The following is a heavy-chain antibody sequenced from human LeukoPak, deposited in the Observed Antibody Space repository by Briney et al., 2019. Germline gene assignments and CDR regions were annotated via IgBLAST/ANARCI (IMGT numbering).Heavy chain of an antibody. CDR1: GFTFSSFG. J-gene: IGHJ4*02. CDR3: ATGIAAAGTGFDY. Sequence: PGGSLRLSCAASGFTFSSFGMHWVRQAPGKGLEWVAVISYDGSNKYYAGSVKGRFTISRDNSKNTLYLQMNSLRAEDTAVYYCATGIAAAGTGFDYWGQGTLVTVSS. V-gene: IGHV3-30*03. CDR2: ISYDGSNK. D-gene: IGHD6-13*01.